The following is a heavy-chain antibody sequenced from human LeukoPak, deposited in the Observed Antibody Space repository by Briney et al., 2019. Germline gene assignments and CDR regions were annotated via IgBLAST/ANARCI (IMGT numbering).Heavy chain of an antibody. D-gene: IGHD3-10*01. CDR3: AKIRITMVRGGSNNWFDP. J-gene: IGHJ5*02. CDR2: ISYDGSNK. V-gene: IGHV3-30*04. Sequence: GRSLRLSCAASGFTFSSYAMHWVRQAPGKGLEWVAVISYDGSNKYYADSVKGRFTISRDNSKNTLYLQMNSLRAEDTAVYYCAKIRITMVRGGSNNWFDPWGQGTLVAVSS. CDR1: GFTFSSYA.